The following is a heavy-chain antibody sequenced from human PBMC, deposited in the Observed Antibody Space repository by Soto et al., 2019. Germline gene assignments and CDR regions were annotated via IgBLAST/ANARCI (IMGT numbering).Heavy chain of an antibody. CDR1: GFTFSSYA. V-gene: IGHV3-23*01. CDR3: AKDLRRWVGATARVFDY. D-gene: IGHD1-26*01. Sequence: EVQLLESGGGLVQPGGSLRLSCAASGFTFSSYAMSWVRQAPGKGLEWVSAISGSGGSTYYADSVKGRFTISRDNSKNTLYLQMNSLRAEDTAVYYCAKDLRRWVGATARVFDYWGQGTLVTVSS. J-gene: IGHJ4*02. CDR2: ISGSGGST.